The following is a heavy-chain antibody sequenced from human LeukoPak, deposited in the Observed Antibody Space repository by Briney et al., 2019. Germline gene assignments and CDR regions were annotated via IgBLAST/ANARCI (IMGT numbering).Heavy chain of an antibody. CDR2: ISGSGGST. Sequence: GGSLRLSCAASGFSFSSYWMRWVRQAPGEGLEWVSSISGSGGSTQYADSVQGRFAISRDNSKNTLYLQMNSLRVEDTAVYFCARDPNGDYIGTFDMWGRGTMVSVSS. CDR1: GFSFSSYW. CDR3: ARDPNGDYIGTFDM. V-gene: IGHV3-23*01. J-gene: IGHJ3*02. D-gene: IGHD4-17*01.